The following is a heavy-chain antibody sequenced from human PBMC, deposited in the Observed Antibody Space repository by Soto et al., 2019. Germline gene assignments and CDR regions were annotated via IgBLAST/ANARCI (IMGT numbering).Heavy chain of an antibody. CDR1: GFTFSSYA. CDR3: ARVGRIAAAGNYYYYYYGMDV. V-gene: IGHV3-30-3*01. CDR2: ISYDGSNK. Sequence: PGGSLRLSCAASGFTFSSYAMHWVRQAPCKGLEWVAVISYDGSNKYYADSVKGRFTISRDNSKNTLYLQMNSLRAEDTAVYYCARVGRIAAAGNYYYYYYGMDVWGQGTTVTVSS. J-gene: IGHJ6*02. D-gene: IGHD6-13*01.